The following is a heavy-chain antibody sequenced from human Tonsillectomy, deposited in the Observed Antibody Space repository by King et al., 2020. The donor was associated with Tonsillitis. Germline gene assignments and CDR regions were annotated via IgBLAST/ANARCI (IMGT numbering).Heavy chain of an antibody. CDR2: IYISGST. CDR3: AREYYQYSFDP. CDR1: GGSISSGSYY. D-gene: IGHD3-10*01. V-gene: IGHV4-61*02. J-gene: IGHJ5*02. Sequence: VQLQESGPGLVKPSQTLSLTCTVSGGSISSGSYYWSWIRQPAGKGLEWIGRIYISGSTNYSPSLKSRVTISVDTSENQFSLKLSSVTAADTAVYYCAREYYQYSFDPWGQGTLVTISS.